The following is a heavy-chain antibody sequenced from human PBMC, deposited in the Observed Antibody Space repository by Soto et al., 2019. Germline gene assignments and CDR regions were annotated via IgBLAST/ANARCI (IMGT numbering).Heavy chain of an antibody. Sequence: GGSLILSCAASGFTFSSYGMHWVRQAPGKGLEWVAVIWYDGSNKYYADSVKGRFTISRDNSKNTLYLQMNSLRAEDTAVYYCATFYRDYYDSSGPDAFDIWGQGTMVTVSS. CDR3: ATFYRDYYDSSGPDAFDI. CDR2: IWYDGSNK. CDR1: GFTFSSYG. V-gene: IGHV3-33*01. D-gene: IGHD3-22*01. J-gene: IGHJ3*02.